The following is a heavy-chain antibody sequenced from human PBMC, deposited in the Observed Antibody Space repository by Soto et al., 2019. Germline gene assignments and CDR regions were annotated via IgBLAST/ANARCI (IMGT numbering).Heavy chain of an antibody. CDR2: ISSSSSYI. CDR3: ARVAQYYDILTGPDAFDI. CDR1: GFTFSSYS. Sequence: GGSLRLSCAASGFTFSSYSMNWVRQAPGKGLEWVSSISSSSSYIYYADTVKGQFTISRDNAKNSLFLQMNSLRAEDTAVYYCARVAQYYDILTGPDAFDIWGQGTMVTVSS. V-gene: IGHV3-21*01. D-gene: IGHD3-9*01. J-gene: IGHJ3*02.